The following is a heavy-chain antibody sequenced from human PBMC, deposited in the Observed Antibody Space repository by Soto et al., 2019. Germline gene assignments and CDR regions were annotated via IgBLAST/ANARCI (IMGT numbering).Heavy chain of an antibody. V-gene: IGHV1-69*13. Sequence: ASVKVSCKASGGTFSSDAISWVRQAPGQGLEWMGGIIPIFGTANYAQKFQGRVTITADESTSTAYMELSSLRSEDTAVYYCARDRGGSITMHVLEARPDDAFDIWGQGTMVTVSS. J-gene: IGHJ3*02. CDR3: ARDRGGSITMHVLEARPDDAFDI. D-gene: IGHD3-10*01. CDR2: IIPIFGTA. CDR1: GGTFSSDA.